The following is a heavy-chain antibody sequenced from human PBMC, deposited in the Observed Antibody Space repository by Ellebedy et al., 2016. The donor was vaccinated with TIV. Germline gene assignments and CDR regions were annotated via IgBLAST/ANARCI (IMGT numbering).Heavy chain of an antibody. D-gene: IGHD2-8*02. J-gene: IGHJ4*02. Sequence: ASVKVSXXASGYTFINYYIHWVRQAPGQGLEWLGIINPSDGHTSYAKKIQGRVTMTRDTSTSTVYMALSSLSSEDTAVYFCARGNTLMVAGFDSWGQGTLVTVSS. CDR1: GYTFINYY. V-gene: IGHV1-46*01. CDR2: INPSDGHT. CDR3: ARGNTLMVAGFDS.